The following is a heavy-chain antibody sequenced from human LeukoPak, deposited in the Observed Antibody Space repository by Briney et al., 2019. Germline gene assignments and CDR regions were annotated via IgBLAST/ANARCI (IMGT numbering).Heavy chain of an antibody. V-gene: IGHV4-39*06. CDR1: GGSISSSSHH. Sequence: SETLSLTCTVSGGSISSSSHHWAWIRQPPGKGLEWIASIYYSGNTYYNPSLKSRVSISIDTSQNQFALKLSSVAAADTAVYYCARETSSSASLWGQGTLVTVSS. D-gene: IGHD6-6*01. CDR2: IYYSGNT. CDR3: ARETSSSASL. J-gene: IGHJ4*02.